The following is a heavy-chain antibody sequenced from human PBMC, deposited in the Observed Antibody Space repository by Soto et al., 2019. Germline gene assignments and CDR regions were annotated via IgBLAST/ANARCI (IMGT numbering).Heavy chain of an antibody. J-gene: IGHJ4*02. V-gene: IGHV4-39*01. CDR2: VYYSGST. Sequence: LETHPHTSTVSGGTSITTTYCWGWLRQPPGKGLEWIGSVYYSGSTYYNPSLKSRVTISVDTSMNQFSLMLSSVTAADTAVYFCARAPTDYSHDYWGLGNLVTVSS. CDR3: ARAPTDYSHDY. D-gene: IGHD4-4*01. CDR1: GGTSITTTYC.